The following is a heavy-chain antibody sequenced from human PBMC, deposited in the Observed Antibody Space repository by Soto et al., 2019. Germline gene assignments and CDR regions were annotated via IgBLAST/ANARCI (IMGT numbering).Heavy chain of an antibody. D-gene: IGHD6-19*01. Sequence: QVQLVQSGAEVKKPGASVKVSCKASGYTFTSYDINWVRQATGQGLEWMGWMNPNSGNTGYAQKVQGRVTMTRNNSISTAYMEVSSLRSEDTAVYYCARASWDGRQWLVRDYYYGMDVWGQGTTVTVSS. CDR1: GYTFTSYD. CDR2: MNPNSGNT. CDR3: ARASWDGRQWLVRDYYYGMDV. J-gene: IGHJ6*02. V-gene: IGHV1-8*01.